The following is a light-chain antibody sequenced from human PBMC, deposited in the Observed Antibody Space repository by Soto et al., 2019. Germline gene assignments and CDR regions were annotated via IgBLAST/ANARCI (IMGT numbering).Light chain of an antibody. CDR1: QGISSY. CDR3: QQYYSYPPT. CDR2: AAS. Sequence: AIRMTQSPSSLSASTGDRVTITCRASQGISSYLAWYQQKPGKAPKLLIYAASTLQSGVTSRFSGSGSGTDFTLTISCLQSEDFAASYCQQYYSYPPTFGGGTKVEIK. V-gene: IGKV1-8*01. J-gene: IGKJ4*01.